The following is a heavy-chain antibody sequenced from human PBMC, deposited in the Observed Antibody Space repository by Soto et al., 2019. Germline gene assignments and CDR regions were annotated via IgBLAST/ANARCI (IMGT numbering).Heavy chain of an antibody. V-gene: IGHV3-33*01. CDR3: ARAGRYTAIFSGFVY. J-gene: IGHJ4*02. Sequence: QVDLVESGGGVVQPGKSLRLSCATSGFTFSDYAMHWVRQAPGKGLEWVAVIWCDGSRKHYADSVKGRFTISRDNSKNTLYLQMNSLTAEDTAVYCCARAGRYTAIFSGFVYWGQGTLVTVSS. CDR1: GFTFSDYA. D-gene: IGHD3-10*02. CDR2: IWCDGSRK.